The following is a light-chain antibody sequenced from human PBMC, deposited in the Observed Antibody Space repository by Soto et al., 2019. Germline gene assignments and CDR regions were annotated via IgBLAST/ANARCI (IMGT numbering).Light chain of an antibody. Sequence: DIQMTQSPSALSAAIGDRVIITCRTSQSVRTFLNWYRHKPGEAPRLLIYTASTLHGGVPSRFSGSGSGTEFTLTISSLQPEDFATDYCQESYSSPFTIGPGTRVDVK. CDR1: QSVRTF. CDR2: TAS. V-gene: IGKV1-39*01. J-gene: IGKJ3*01. CDR3: QESYSSPFT.